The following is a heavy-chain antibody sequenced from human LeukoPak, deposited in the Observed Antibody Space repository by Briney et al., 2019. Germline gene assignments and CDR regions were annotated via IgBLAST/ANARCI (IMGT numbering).Heavy chain of an antibody. CDR2: IYHSGST. J-gene: IGHJ6*03. D-gene: IGHD1-1*01. CDR3: ARHFVQLERRAHYYMDV. V-gene: IGHV4-38-2*01. Sequence: SETLSLTCAASGYSISSGYYWGWIRQPPGKGLEWIGSIYHSGSTYYNPSLKSRVTISVDTSKSQFSLKLSSVTAADTAVYYCARHFVQLERRAHYYMDVWGKGTTVTVSS. CDR1: GYSISSGYY.